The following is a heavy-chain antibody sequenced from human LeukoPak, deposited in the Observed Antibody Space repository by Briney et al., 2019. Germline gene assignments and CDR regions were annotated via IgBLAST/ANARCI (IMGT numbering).Heavy chain of an antibody. CDR3: ARGLGRYYGSSGPWYFDY. D-gene: IGHD3-22*01. J-gene: IGHJ4*02. CDR2: INPSGGST. Sequence: ASVKVSCKASGYTFTSYYMHWVRQAPGQGLEWMGIINPSGGSTSYAQKFQGRVTMTRDTSTSTVYMELSSLRSEDTAVYYCARGLGRYYGSSGPWYFDYWGQGTLVTVSS. CDR1: GYTFTSYY. V-gene: IGHV1-46*01.